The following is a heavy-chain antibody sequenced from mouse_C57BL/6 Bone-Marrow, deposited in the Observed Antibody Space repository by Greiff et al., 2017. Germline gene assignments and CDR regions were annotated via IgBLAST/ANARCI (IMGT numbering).Heavy chain of an antibody. V-gene: IGHV14-4*01. J-gene: IGHJ1*03. CDR1: GFNIKDDY. CDR2: IDPENGDT. CDR3: THLVGWYCDV. Sequence: VQLQQSGAELVRPGASVKLSCTASGFNIKDDYMLWVKQRPEQGLEWIGWIDPENGDTEYASKFQGKATITADTSSNTAYLQLSSLTSEDTAVYYCTHLVGWYCDVWGTGTTVTVSS.